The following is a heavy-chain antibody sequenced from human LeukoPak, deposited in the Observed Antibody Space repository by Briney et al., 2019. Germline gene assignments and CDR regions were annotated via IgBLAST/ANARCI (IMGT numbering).Heavy chain of an antibody. Sequence: GGSLRLSCAASGFTFSSYGMHWVRQAPGKGLEWVAVISYDGSNKYYADSVKGRFTISRDNSKNTLYLQMNSLRAEDTAVYYCAKEGHNYMDVWGKGTTVTVSS. CDR2: ISYDGSNK. CDR1: GFTFSSYG. V-gene: IGHV3-30*18. J-gene: IGHJ6*03. D-gene: IGHD2-21*01. CDR3: AKEGHNYMDV.